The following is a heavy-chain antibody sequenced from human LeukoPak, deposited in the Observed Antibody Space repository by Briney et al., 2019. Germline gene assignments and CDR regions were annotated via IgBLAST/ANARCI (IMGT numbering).Heavy chain of an antibody. Sequence: PSETLSLTCTASGGFINDTTYYWAWIRQTPGRGLEWIGYIYYSGSTNYNPSLKSRVTISVDTSKNQFSLKLSSVTAADTAVYYCARVPSSGLFDYWGQGTLVTVSS. CDR1: GGFINDTTYY. J-gene: IGHJ4*02. D-gene: IGHD3-22*01. V-gene: IGHV4-61*05. CDR3: ARVPSSGLFDY. CDR2: IYYSGST.